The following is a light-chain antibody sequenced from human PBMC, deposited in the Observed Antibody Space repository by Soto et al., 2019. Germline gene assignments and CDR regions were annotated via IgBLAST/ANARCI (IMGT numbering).Light chain of an antibody. CDR2: DNN. CDR3: GTWDSSLSACVV. CDR1: SSNIGNNY. Sequence: QSVLTQPPSVSAAPGQKVTISCSGSSSNIGNNYVSWYQQLPGTAPKPLIYDNNKRPSGIPDRFSGSKSGTSATLGITGLQTGDEADYYCGTWDSSLSACVVFGGGTKVTVL. V-gene: IGLV1-51*01. J-gene: IGLJ2*01.